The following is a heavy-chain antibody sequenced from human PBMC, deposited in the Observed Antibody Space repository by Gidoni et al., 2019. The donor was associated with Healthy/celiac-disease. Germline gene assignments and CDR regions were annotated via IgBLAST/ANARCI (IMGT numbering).Heavy chain of an antibody. J-gene: IGHJ4*02. Sequence: QVQLVESGGGVVQTGRSLRLSCAASGFTFSSYAMHWVRQAPGKGLELVAVISYDGSNKYYADSVKGRFTISRDNSKNTLYLQMNSLRAEDTAVYYCARDQQLAHFDYWGQGTLVTVSS. V-gene: IGHV3-30-3*01. D-gene: IGHD6-6*01. CDR1: GFTFSSYA. CDR2: ISYDGSNK. CDR3: ARDQQLAHFDY.